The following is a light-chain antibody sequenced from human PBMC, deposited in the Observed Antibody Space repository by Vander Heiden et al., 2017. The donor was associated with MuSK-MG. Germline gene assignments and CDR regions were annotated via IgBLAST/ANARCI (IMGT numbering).Light chain of an antibody. J-gene: IGKJ3*01. Sequence: ASRTTQSPSSLSASTGDRVTITCRASQGISSYLAWYQQKPGKAPKLLIYAASTLQSGVPSRFSGSGSGTDFTLTISCLQSEDFATYYCQQYYSYPPTFGPGTKVDIK. CDR1: QGISSY. CDR3: QQYYSYPPT. CDR2: AAS. V-gene: IGKV1-8*01.